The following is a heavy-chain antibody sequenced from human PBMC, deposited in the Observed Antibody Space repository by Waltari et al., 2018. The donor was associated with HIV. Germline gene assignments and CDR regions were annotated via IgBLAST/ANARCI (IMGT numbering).Heavy chain of an antibody. D-gene: IGHD3-3*01. J-gene: IGHJ4*02. CDR2: ISSTSSFI. Sequence: EVQLVESGGGLAKPGGSLRLACVVSGFPFITFSMKWVRQAPGKGLECVSSISSTSSFIYYADSVKGRFTISRDNGKNSLYLQINNLRVEDTAVYYCASEDFWSGPHNWGQGTLVTVSS. V-gene: IGHV3-21*01. CDR3: ASEDFWSGPHN. CDR1: GFPFITFS.